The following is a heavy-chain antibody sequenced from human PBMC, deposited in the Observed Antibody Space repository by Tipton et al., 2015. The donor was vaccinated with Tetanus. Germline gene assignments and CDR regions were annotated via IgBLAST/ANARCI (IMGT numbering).Heavy chain of an antibody. CDR1: GGSFSSSNDY. D-gene: IGHD4-17*01. CDR3: ARGPTATSDY. J-gene: IGHJ4*02. CDR2: IYYGGST. Sequence: TLSLTCTVSGGSFSSSNDYWAWIRQPPGKGLEWVGSIYYGGSTYFNPSLRSRGTISIDTSRNQFSLQLSSVTAADTALYFCARGPTATSDYWGQGTLVTVSS. V-gene: IGHV4-39*01.